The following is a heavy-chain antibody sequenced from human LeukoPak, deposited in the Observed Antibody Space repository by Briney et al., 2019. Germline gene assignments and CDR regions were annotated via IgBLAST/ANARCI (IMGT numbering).Heavy chain of an antibody. V-gene: IGHV4-30-4*01. Sequence: PSQTLSLTCTVSGGSISSGDYYWSWIRQPPGKGLEWIGYIYYSGSTYYNPSLKSRVTISVDTSKNQFSLKLSSVTAADTAVYYCARDRDSSGYRDAFDIWGQGTMVTVSS. CDR3: ARDRDSSGYRDAFDI. J-gene: IGHJ3*02. CDR1: GGSISSGDYY. D-gene: IGHD3-22*01. CDR2: IYYSGST.